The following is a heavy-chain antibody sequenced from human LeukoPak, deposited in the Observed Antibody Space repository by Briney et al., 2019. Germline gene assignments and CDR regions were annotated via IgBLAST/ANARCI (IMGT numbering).Heavy chain of an antibody. V-gene: IGHV1-18*01. J-gene: IGHJ4*02. Sequence: ASAKVSCKASGYTFTSYGISWVRQAPGQGLEWMGWISAYNGNTNYAQKLQGRVTMTTDTSTSTAYMELRSLRSDDTAVYYCARDYDILTGYYTAPFDYWGQGTLVTVSS. D-gene: IGHD3-9*01. CDR1: GYTFTSYG. CDR2: ISAYNGNT. CDR3: ARDYDILTGYYTAPFDY.